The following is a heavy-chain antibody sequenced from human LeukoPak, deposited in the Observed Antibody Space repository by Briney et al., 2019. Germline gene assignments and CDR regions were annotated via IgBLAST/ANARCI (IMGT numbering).Heavy chain of an antibody. J-gene: IGHJ4*02. CDR2: ISAYTGNT. D-gene: IGHD6-6*01. CDR1: GYTFTNYG. Sequence: ASVKVSCKASGYTFTNYGISWVRQAPGQGLEWMGWISAYTGNTNYAQNFQGRVTMTTDTSTSTAFMELRSLRSDDTAVYYCAGRIAAGDLDYWGQGTLVTVSS. CDR3: AGRIAAGDLDY. V-gene: IGHV1-18*01.